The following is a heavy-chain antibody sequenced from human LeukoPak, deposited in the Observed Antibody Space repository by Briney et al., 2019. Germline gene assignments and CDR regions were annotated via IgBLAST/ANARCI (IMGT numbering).Heavy chain of an antibody. Sequence: GESLKISCKASGYTFINYWIGWVRQMPGKGLEWMGIIYPGDSDTRYSPSFQGRVTISADKSISTAYLQWSSLKASDTAMYYCARLDIVIVPAASFNYWGQGTLVTVSS. CDR1: GYTFINYW. D-gene: IGHD2-2*03. CDR2: IYPGDSDT. V-gene: IGHV5-51*01. J-gene: IGHJ4*02. CDR3: ARLDIVIVPAASFNY.